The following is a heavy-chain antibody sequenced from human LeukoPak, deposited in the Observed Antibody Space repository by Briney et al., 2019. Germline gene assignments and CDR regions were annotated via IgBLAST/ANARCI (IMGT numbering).Heavy chain of an antibody. Sequence: SETLSLTCTVSGGSISSYYWSWIRQPPGKGLEWIGYIYYSGSTNYNPSLKSRVTISVDTSKNQFSLKLNSVTAADTAVYYCARGGDYDILTGYFGHAFDIWGQGTMVTVSS. CDR2: IYYSGST. J-gene: IGHJ3*02. V-gene: IGHV4-59*01. CDR1: GGSISSYY. D-gene: IGHD3-9*01. CDR3: ARGGDYDILTGYFGHAFDI.